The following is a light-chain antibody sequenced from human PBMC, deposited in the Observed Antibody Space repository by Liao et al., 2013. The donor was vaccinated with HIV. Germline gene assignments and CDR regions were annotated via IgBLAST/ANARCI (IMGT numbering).Light chain of an antibody. V-gene: IGLV3-1*01. Sequence: SYELTQPPSVSVSPGQTASITCSGDKVGDKYVCWYQQKPGQSPVLIIYQGNKRPSGIPERFSGSSSGNTATLTISGTQPMDEADYYCQAWDRNTVVFGGGTKLTVL. CDR1: KVGDKY. CDR2: QGN. J-gene: IGLJ2*01. CDR3: QAWDRNTVV.